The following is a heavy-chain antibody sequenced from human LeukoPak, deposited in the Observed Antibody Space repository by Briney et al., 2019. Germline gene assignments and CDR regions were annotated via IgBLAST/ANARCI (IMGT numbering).Heavy chain of an antibody. Sequence: GGSLRLSCAASGFTFSSYWMSWVRQAPGKGLEWVANIKQDGSEKYYVDSVKGRFTISRDNAKNSLYLQMNSLRAEDTAVYYCASDREYYYGSGSFDYWGQGTLVAVSS. CDR1: GFTFSSYW. J-gene: IGHJ4*02. D-gene: IGHD3-10*01. V-gene: IGHV3-7*04. CDR2: IKQDGSEK. CDR3: ASDREYYYGSGSFDY.